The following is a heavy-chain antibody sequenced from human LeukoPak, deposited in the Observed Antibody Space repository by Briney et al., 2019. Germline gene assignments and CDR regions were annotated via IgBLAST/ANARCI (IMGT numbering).Heavy chain of an antibody. V-gene: IGHV3-23*01. J-gene: IGHJ4*02. D-gene: IGHD1-26*01. CDR2: TSGSGGST. CDR3: ARDLGGSELDY. Sequence: GGSLRLSCAASGLTFSSYAMSWVRQAPGKGLEWVSGTSGSGGSTFYADSVKGRFTISRDNSKNTLYLQMNSLRAEDTAVYYCARDLGGSELDYWGQGTLVTVSS. CDR1: GLTFSSYA.